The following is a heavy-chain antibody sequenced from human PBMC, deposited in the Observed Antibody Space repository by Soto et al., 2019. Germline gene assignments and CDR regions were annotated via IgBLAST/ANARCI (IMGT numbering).Heavy chain of an antibody. J-gene: IGHJ4*02. V-gene: IGHV3-30*18. CDR1: GFTFSSYG. D-gene: IGHD5-12*01. Sequence: VQLVESGGGVVQPGRSLRLSCAASGFTFSSYGMHWVRQAPGKGLEWVAVISYDGSNKYYADSVKGRFTISRDNSKNTLYLQMNSLRAEDTAVYYCAKDGYNLRYYFDYWGQGTLVTVSS. CDR2: ISYDGSNK. CDR3: AKDGYNLRYYFDY.